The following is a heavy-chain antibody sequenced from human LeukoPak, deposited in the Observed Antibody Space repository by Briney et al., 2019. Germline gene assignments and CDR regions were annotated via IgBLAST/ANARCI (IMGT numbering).Heavy chain of an antibody. V-gene: IGHV1-24*01. CDR2: FDPEDGET. D-gene: IGHD3-16*01. Sequence: GASVKVSCKVSGYTLTELSMHWVRQAPGKGLEWMGGFDPEDGETIYAQKLQGRVTMTEDTSTDTAYMELSSLRSEDTAVYYCATGWGAVDPPNWFDPWGQGTLVTVSS. CDR1: GYTLTELS. J-gene: IGHJ5*02. CDR3: ATGWGAVDPPNWFDP.